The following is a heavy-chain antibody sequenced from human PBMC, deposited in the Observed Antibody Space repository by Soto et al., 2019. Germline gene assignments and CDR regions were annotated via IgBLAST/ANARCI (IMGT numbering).Heavy chain of an antibody. CDR3: ARDLEESGDVWTGVGLY. CDR1: GYTFHSYG. CDR2: ISAYNGET. V-gene: IGHV1-18*01. J-gene: IGHJ4*02. Sequence: QVQLVQSGAEVKKPGASVKVSCKASGYTFHSYGITWVRQAPGQGLEWLGWISAYNGETHSGQMLQGRVSLTIDISTSTAYMELRSLRSDDTAVYYCARDLEESGDVWTGVGLYWGQGTRVTVSS. D-gene: IGHD3-3*01.